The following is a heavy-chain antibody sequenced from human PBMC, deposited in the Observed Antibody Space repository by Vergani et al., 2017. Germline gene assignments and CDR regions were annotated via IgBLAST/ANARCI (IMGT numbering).Heavy chain of an antibody. CDR3: ARMGGYDEGDAFRIGYFDS. J-gene: IGHJ4*02. CDR1: NYSISRGYF. Sequence: QVQLQESGPGLVKPSETLSLTCTVSNYSISRGYFWGWIRRPPGKGLEWIASVHHTGMTYNNPSLKSRVTISVDTSKNLISLKLNSVTAADTAMYYCARMGGYDEGDAFRIGYFDSWGPGILVTVSS. CDR2: VHHTGMT. D-gene: IGHD3-22*01. V-gene: IGHV4-38-2*02.